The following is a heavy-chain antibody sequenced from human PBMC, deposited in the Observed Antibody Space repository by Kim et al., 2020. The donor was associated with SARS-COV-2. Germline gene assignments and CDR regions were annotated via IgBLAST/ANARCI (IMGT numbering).Heavy chain of an antibody. CDR1: GFTFSRFS. V-gene: IGHV3-23*01. J-gene: IGHJ3*02. Sequence: GGSLRLSCATSGFTFSRFSMNWFRQAPGKGLEWVSAIGGSGGTTYYAESVKDRFTISRDNSKNTVFLQMRSLRVEDTAVYYCATVVSGGYVRTDAFDIWGQGTMVTVSS. CDR3: ATVVSGGYVRTDAFDI. CDR2: IGGSGGTT. D-gene: IGHD1-26*01.